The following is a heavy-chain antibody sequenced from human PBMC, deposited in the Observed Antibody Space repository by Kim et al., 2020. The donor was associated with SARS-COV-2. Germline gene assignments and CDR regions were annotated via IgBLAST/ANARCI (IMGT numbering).Heavy chain of an antibody. D-gene: IGHD3-22*01. J-gene: IGHJ4*02. CDR1: GGSISSSSYY. Sequence: SETLSLTCTVSGGSISSSSYYWGWIRQPPGKGLEWIGSIDYSGSTYYNPSLKSRVTISVDTSKNQFSLKLSSVTAADTAVYDFARLLTMIIDYWGQGTLV. CDR3: ARLLTMIIDY. V-gene: IGHV4-39*01. CDR2: IDYSGST.